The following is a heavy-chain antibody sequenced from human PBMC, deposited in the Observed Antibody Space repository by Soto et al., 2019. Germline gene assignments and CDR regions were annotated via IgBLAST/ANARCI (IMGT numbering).Heavy chain of an antibody. J-gene: IGHJ3*02. V-gene: IGHV3-7*01. Sequence: LRLSCAASGFTFSSYWMSWVRQAPGKGLEWVANIKQDGSEKYYVDSVKGRFTISRDNAKNSLYLQMNSLRAEDTAVYYCARDYDFWSGYYEGPHDAFDIWGQGTMVTVSS. CDR2: IKQDGSEK. CDR1: GFTFSSYW. CDR3: ARDYDFWSGYYEGPHDAFDI. D-gene: IGHD3-3*01.